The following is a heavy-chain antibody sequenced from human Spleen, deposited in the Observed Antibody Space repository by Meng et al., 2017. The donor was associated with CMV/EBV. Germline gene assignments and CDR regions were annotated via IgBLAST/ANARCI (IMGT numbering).Heavy chain of an antibody. V-gene: IGHV1-2*02. Sequence: ASVKVSCKASGYTFSSYGINWVRQAPGQGLEWMGWINPNSGGTNYAQKFQGRVTMTGDTSITTAYMELSRLRSDDMAVYYCARVKRYCTGGSCSSTGYYGMDVWGQGTLVTVSS. D-gene: IGHD2-15*01. J-gene: IGHJ6*02. CDR3: ARVKRYCTGGSCSSTGYYGMDV. CDR1: GYTFSSYG. CDR2: INPNSGGT.